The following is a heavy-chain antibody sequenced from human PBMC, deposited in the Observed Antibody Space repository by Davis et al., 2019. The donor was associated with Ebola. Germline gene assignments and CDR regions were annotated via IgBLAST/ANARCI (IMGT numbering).Heavy chain of an antibody. CDR1: GFTFSSYW. CDR2: INSDGSST. D-gene: IGHD2-2*02. Sequence: HTGGSLRLSCAASGFTFSSYWMHWVRQAPGKGLVWVSRINSDGSSTSYADSVKGRFTISRDNAKNTLYLQMNSLRAEDTAVYYCARGPRYCSSTSCYILGFDYWGQGTLVTVSS. V-gene: IGHV3-74*01. J-gene: IGHJ4*02. CDR3: ARGPRYCSSTSCYILGFDY.